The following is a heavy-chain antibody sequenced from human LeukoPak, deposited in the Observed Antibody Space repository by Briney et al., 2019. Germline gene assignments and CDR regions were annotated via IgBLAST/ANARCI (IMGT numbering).Heavy chain of an antibody. D-gene: IGHD5-12*01. CDR3: ARTTEGYAGGPGYSYYYYMDV. Sequence: SGTLSLTCTVSGGSISSSRDYWAWIRQPPGKGLEWIGYIHYSGSTHYNPSLKSRVTISVDTSKNQVSLKLRSVTAADTAVYYCARTTEGYAGGPGYSYYYYMDVWGKGTTVTISS. V-gene: IGHV4-61*05. J-gene: IGHJ6*03. CDR1: GGSISSSRDY. CDR2: IHYSGST.